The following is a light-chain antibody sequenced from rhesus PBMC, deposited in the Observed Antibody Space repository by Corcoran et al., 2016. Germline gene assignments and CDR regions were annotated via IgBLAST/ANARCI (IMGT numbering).Light chain of an antibody. J-gene: IGKJ4*01. CDR3: QQYNSAPLT. Sequence: DIQMTQSPSSLSASVGDRVTITCRASQGISSWLAWYQQQPGKAPKLLIYKASSLKSGVPSRFSGSGAGTDFTLTISSMQPEDFAIYYCQQYNSAPLTVGGGTKVEIK. V-gene: IGKV1-21*01. CDR2: KAS. CDR1: QGISSW.